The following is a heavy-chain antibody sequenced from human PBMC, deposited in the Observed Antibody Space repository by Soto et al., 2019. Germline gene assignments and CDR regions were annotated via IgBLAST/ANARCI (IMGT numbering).Heavy chain of an antibody. CDR2: ISYDGSNK. Sequence: QVQLVESGGGVVQPGRSLRLSCAASGFTFSSYAMHWVRQAPGKGLEWVAVISYDGSNKYYADSVKGRFTISRDNSKNTLYPQMNSLRAEDTAVYYCARELDVWGQGTTVTVSS. J-gene: IGHJ6*02. CDR3: ARELDV. V-gene: IGHV3-30-3*01. CDR1: GFTFSSYA.